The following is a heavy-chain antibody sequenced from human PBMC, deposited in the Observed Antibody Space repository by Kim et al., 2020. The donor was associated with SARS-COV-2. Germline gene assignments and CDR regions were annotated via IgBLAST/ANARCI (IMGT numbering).Heavy chain of an antibody. Sequence: GGSLRLSCAASGFTFSDYYMSWIRQAPGKGLEWVSYISSSSSYTNYADSVKGRFTISRDNAKNSLYLQMNSLRAEDTAVYYCARDIRPRGAVVTAIDYWGQGTLVTVSS. CDR3: ARDIRPRGAVVTAIDY. V-gene: IGHV3-11*06. CDR1: GFTFSDYY. CDR2: ISSSSSYT. J-gene: IGHJ4*02. D-gene: IGHD2-21*02.